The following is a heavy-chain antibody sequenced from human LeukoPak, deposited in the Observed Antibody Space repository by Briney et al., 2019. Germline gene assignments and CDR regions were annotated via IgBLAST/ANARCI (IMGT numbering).Heavy chain of an antibody. V-gene: IGHV3-49*04. J-gene: IGHJ6*03. CDR1: RFTFSSYT. D-gene: IGHD6-13*01. CDR2: IRSKAYGGTT. Sequence: QAGGSLRLSCAASRFTFSSYTMSWVRQAPGKGLEWVGFIRSKAYGGTTEYAASVKGRFTISRDDSKSIAYLQMNSLETEETAVYYCTRAYTTSWYGYYMDVWGKGTTVTISS. CDR3: TRAYTTSWYGYYMDV.